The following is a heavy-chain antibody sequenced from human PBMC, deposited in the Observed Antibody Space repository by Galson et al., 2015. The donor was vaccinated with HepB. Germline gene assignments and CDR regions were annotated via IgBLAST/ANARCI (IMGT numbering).Heavy chain of an antibody. V-gene: IGHV3-23*01. CDR3: AKGVSSGDTGRFPCDY. CDR1: GFTFSTYG. CDR2: ISGSGGST. J-gene: IGHJ4*02. Sequence: SLRLSCAASGFTFSTYGMSWVRQAPGKGLEWVSGISGSGGSTKYADTAKGRFTISRDNSKSTLDLQMSSLRAEDTAVYYCAKGVSSGDTGRFPCDYWGQGTLVTVSS. D-gene: IGHD2-21*02.